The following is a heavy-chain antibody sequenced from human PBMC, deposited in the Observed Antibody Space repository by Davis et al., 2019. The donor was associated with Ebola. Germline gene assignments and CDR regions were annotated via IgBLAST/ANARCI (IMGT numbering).Heavy chain of an antibody. CDR3: ARDHAGRHYYDSSGYYSIGY. V-gene: IGHV1-46*01. D-gene: IGHD3-22*01. CDR2: INPSGGST. J-gene: IGHJ4*02. Sequence: ASVKVSCKASGYTFTSYYMHWVRQAPGQGLEWMGIINPSGGSTSYAQKFQGRVTMTRDTSTSTVYMELSSLRSEDTAVYYCARDHAGRHYYDSSGYYSIGYWGQGTLVTVSS. CDR1: GYTFTSYY.